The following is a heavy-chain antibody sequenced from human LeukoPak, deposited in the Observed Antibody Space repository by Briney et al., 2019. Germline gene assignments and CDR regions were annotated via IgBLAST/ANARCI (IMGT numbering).Heavy chain of an antibody. Sequence: GSLRLSCAASGFTFSSYGMHWVRQAPGKGLEWVAVISYDGSNKYYADSVKGRFTISRDNSKNTLYLQMNSLRAEDTAVYYCAKDSTIFGPRRDYWGQGTLVTVSS. CDR1: GFTFSSYG. V-gene: IGHV3-30*18. D-gene: IGHD3-3*01. CDR3: AKDSTIFGPRRDY. CDR2: ISYDGSNK. J-gene: IGHJ4*02.